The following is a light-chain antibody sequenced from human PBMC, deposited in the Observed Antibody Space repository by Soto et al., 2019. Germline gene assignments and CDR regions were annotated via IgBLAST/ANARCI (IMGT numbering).Light chain of an antibody. CDR3: QQYSIWRT. Sequence: EIVLPQSPATLSLSPGERATLSCRASQSVSSYLLWYQQKPGQAPRLLIYGASTRATGIPARFSGSGSGTEFTLTISSLQSEDFAVYYCQQYSIWRTFGQGTKVDIK. CDR1: QSVSSY. CDR2: GAS. V-gene: IGKV3-15*01. J-gene: IGKJ1*01.